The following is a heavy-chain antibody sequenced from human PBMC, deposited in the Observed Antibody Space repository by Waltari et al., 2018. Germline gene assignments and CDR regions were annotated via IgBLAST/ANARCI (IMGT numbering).Heavy chain of an antibody. J-gene: IGHJ6*02. CDR3: ATGPTPIVPPTCMDV. CDR1: GFILTELS. D-gene: IGHD2-21*01. CDR2: FDPIDGET. Sequence: QVQLEQSGAEVKKPGASAKVSCKVSGFILTELSMHWVRQAPGKGLEWMGGFDPIDGETIFAQKFQGRVTMTEDTSANTAFMELSSLRSEDTAVYYCATGPTPIVPPTCMDVWGQGTTVTVSS. V-gene: IGHV1-24*01.